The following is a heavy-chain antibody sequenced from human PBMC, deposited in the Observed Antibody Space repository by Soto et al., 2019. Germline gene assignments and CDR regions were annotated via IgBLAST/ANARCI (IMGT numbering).Heavy chain of an antibody. D-gene: IGHD3-16*02. CDR3: AKVRVMITFGGVIVDDAFDI. V-gene: IGHV3-23*01. Sequence: GGSLRLSCAASGFTFSSYAMSWVRQAPGKGLEWVSAISGSGGSTYYADSVKGRFTISRDNSKNTLYLQMNSLRAEDTAVYYCAKVRVMITFGGVIVDDAFDIWGQGTMVTVSS. CDR2: ISGSGGST. J-gene: IGHJ3*02. CDR1: GFTFSSYA.